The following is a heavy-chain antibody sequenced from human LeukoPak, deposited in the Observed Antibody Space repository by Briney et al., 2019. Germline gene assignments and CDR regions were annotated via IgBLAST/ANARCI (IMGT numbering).Heavy chain of an antibody. V-gene: IGHV4-30-2*01. J-gene: IGHJ3*02. CDR2: IYHSGST. CDR1: GGSISSGGYY. Sequence: SETLSLTCTVSGGSISSGGYYWSWIRQPPGKDLEWIGYIYHSGSTYYNPSLKSRVTISVDRSKNQFSLKLSSVTAADTAVYYCARDPGIAVAGTHTHAFDIWGQGTMVTVSS. D-gene: IGHD6-19*01. CDR3: ARDPGIAVAGTHTHAFDI.